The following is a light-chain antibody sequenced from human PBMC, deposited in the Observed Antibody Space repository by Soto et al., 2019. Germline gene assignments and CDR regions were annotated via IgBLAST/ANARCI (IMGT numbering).Light chain of an antibody. CDR2: DAS. CDR1: QSVSSC. CDR3: QQYGGSSYT. Sequence: EIVLTQSPATLSLSPGERATLSCRASQSVSSCLAWYQQKPGQAPRLLIYDASNRATGIPARFSGSGSGTDFTLTISRLEPEDFAVYYCQQYGGSSYTFGQGTKVDIK. V-gene: IGKV3-11*01. J-gene: IGKJ2*01.